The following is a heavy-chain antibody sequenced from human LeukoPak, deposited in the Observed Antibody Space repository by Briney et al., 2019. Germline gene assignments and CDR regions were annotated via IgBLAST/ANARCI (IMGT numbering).Heavy chain of an antibody. D-gene: IGHD3-3*01. V-gene: IGHV1-69*04. Sequence: GASVKVSCKASGGTFSSYAISWVRQAPGQGLEWMGRIISILGIANYAQKLQGRVTITADKSTSTAYMDLSSLRSEDTAVYYCARDLGDLGYYYGMDVWGQGTTVTVSS. CDR1: GGTFSSYA. J-gene: IGHJ6*02. CDR3: ARDLGDLGYYYGMDV. CDR2: IISILGIA.